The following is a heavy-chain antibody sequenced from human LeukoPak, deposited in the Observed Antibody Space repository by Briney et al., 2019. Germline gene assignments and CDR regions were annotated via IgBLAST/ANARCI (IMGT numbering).Heavy chain of an antibody. Sequence: GGSLRLSCATSGFTFSSNNMHWVRQAPGQGLEWMGWINPNSGGTNYAQKFQGRVTMTRDTSISTAYMELSRLRSDDTAVYYCARDRVAVAGTLSWFDPWGQGTLVTVSS. V-gene: IGHV1-2*02. CDR2: INPNSGGT. J-gene: IGHJ5*02. CDR1: GFTFSSNN. D-gene: IGHD6-19*01. CDR3: ARDRVAVAGTLSWFDP.